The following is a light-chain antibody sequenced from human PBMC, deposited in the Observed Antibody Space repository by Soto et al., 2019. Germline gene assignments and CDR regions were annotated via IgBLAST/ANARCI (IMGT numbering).Light chain of an antibody. J-gene: IGKJ4*01. CDR3: QQYAVPPST. V-gene: IGKV1-33*01. Sequence: DIQMTQSPASLDASVGDRVTITCQASQDITRYLNWYQHKPGRAPQLLINDVSSLETGVPSRFSASGSGTQFTLTINGLQPEDLATYYWQQYAVPPSTFGGGTKVALK. CDR1: QDITRY. CDR2: DVS.